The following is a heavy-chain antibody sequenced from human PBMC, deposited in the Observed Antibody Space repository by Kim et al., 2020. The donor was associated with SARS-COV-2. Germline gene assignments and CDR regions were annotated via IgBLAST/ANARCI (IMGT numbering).Heavy chain of an antibody. CDR1: GFSFSSYA. J-gene: IGHJ4*02. V-gene: IGHV3-23*03. D-gene: IGHD2-2*02. Sequence: GGSLRLSCGASGFSFSSYALTWVRQAPGKGLEWVSIIYAVDNAAYYADSVKGRFTISRDDSKNTLYLQMSRPRAEDTAIYYCARSHSPYCSGTSCYIDYWGQGTLVSVSS. CDR2: IYAVDNAA. CDR3: ARSHSPYCSGTSCYIDY.